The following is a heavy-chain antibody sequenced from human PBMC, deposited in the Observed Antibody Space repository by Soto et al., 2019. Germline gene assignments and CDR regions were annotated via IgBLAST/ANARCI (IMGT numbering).Heavy chain of an antibody. D-gene: IGHD2-15*01. CDR3: ARNLCTGGSCYGYY. V-gene: IGHV3-48*01. CDR1: GFTFSSYS. CDR2: INSSRSSI. Sequence: VQVVESGGGLVQPGGSLRLSCAASGFTFSSYSMNWVRHAPGKGLEWVSYINSSRSSIFYADSVNGRFTISRANAKNSLYLQMNCLRAEDTAVYYCARNLCTGGSCYGYYWGQGPLVTVSS. J-gene: IGHJ4*02.